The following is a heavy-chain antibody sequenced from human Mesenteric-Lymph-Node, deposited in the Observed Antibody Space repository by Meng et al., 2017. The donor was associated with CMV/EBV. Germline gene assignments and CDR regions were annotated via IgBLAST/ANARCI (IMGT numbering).Heavy chain of an antibody. V-gene: IGHV3-30*04. J-gene: IGHJ4*02. CDR1: GFTFTSYA. D-gene: IGHD3-9*01. CDR2: ISYDGTHK. Sequence: LSLTCAASGFTFTSYAMHWVRQAPGKGLEWVAVISYDGTHKYYADSVKGRFTISRDDSKNTLYLQMNSLRPEDTALYYCAREGSDTGYYQVYFDNWGQGTLVTVSS. CDR3: AREGSDTGYYQVYFDN.